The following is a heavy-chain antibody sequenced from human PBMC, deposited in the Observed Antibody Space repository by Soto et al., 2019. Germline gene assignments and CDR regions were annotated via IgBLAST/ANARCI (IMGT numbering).Heavy chain of an antibody. CDR3: ASSGYYYGAFDI. CDR2: TYYRSKWYD. Sequence: PSQTLSLTGAISGDSVSSSSAAWNWIRQSPSRGLEWLGRTYYRSKWYDDYAVSVKSRITIIPDTSKNQFSLQLNSVTPEDTAVYYCASSGYYYGAFDIWGQGTMVTVSS. CDR1: GDSVSSSSAA. J-gene: IGHJ3*02. V-gene: IGHV6-1*01. D-gene: IGHD3-22*01.